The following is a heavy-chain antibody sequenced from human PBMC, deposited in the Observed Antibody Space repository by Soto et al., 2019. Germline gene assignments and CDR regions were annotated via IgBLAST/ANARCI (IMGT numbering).Heavy chain of an antibody. J-gene: IGHJ6*02. D-gene: IGHD3-9*01. CDR3: ATEARVLRYFDWLLYAPQYYYGMDV. CDR2: IIPIFGTA. V-gene: IGHV1-69*13. Sequence: SGKVSCKASGGTFSSYAISWVRQAPGQGLEWMGGIIPIFGTANYAQKFQGRVTITADESTSTAYMELSSLRSEDMAVYYCATEARVLRYFDWLLYAPQYYYGMDVWGQGTTVTVSS. CDR1: GGTFSSYA.